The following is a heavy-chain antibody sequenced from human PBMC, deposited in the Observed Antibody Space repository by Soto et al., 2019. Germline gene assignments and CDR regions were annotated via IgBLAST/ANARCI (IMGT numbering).Heavy chain of an antibody. V-gene: IGHV1-46*03. CDR3: ARGSGDSSGYYSAFAY. Sequence: GASVKVSCKASGYTFTSYYMHWVRQAPGQGLEWMGIINPSGGSTSYAQKFQGRVTMTRDTSTSTVYMELSSLRSEDTAVYYCARGSGDSSGYYSAFAYWGQGTLVTVSS. CDR2: INPSGGST. J-gene: IGHJ4*02. CDR1: GYTFTSYY. D-gene: IGHD3-22*01.